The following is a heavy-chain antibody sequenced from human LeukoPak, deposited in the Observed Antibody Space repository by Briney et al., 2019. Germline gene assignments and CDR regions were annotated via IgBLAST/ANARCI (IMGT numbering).Heavy chain of an antibody. CDR3: ARALPYSPLDY. CDR1: GYTFTGYY. Sequence: GASVKVSCKASGYTFTGYYMRWVRQAPGQGLEWMGWINPNSGGTNYAQKFQGWVTMTRDTSISTAYMELSRLRSDDTAVYYCARALPYSPLDYWGQGTLVTVSS. J-gene: IGHJ4*02. D-gene: IGHD2-21*01. CDR2: INPNSGGT. V-gene: IGHV1-2*04.